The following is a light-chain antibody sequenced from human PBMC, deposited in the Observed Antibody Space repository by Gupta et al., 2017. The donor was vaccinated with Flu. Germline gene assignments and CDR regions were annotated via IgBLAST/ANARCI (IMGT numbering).Light chain of an antibody. Sequence: DIQMTQSPSTLSASVGDTVTVSCRASQPISTSLAWFQQKPGKAPKLLIYKASSLQTGVPSRVRGSGSGTEFTLTSRGLQPDDVATYYCQKYQQDVWTFGQGTRVDIK. CDR3: QKYQQDVWT. V-gene: IGKV1-5*03. CDR1: QPISTS. J-gene: IGKJ1*01. CDR2: KAS.